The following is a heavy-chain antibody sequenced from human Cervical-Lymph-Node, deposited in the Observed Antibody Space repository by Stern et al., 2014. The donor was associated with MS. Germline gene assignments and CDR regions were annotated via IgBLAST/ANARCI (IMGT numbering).Heavy chain of an antibody. D-gene: IGHD2-2*01. V-gene: IGHV4-4*02. CDR3: ARDQGFQLMNS. Sequence: QVQLQESGPGLVKPGGSLSLTCAVSGDSISNDYMRWGVRAPAQERVGWIGEVYHTGSANYDPSLNSRVTISVDNSKTQFSLRLTSMTAADTAVYYCARDQGFQLMNSWGQGTLVIVSS. CDR1: GDSISNDYM. J-gene: IGHJ4*02. CDR2: VYHTGSA.